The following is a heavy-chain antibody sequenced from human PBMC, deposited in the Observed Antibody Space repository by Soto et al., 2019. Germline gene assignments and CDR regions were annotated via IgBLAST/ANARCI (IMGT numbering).Heavy chain of an antibody. V-gene: IGHV4-39*01. J-gene: IGHJ4*02. CDR3: ARHDWAKPFDY. CDR2: IYYSGST. CDR1: GGSISSSSYY. Sequence: SETLSLTCTVSGGSISSSSYYWGWIRQPPGKGLEWIGSIYYSGSTYYNPSLRSRVTISVDTSKNQFSLKLSSVTAADTAVYYCARHDWAKPFDYWGQGTLVTVSS. D-gene: IGHD3-9*01.